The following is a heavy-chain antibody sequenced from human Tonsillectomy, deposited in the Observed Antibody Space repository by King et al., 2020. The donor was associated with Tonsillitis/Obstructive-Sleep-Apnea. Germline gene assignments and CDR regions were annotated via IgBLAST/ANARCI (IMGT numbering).Heavy chain of an antibody. V-gene: IGHV1-3*01. CDR1: GYTFTTYA. Sequence: QLVQSGAEVKKPGASVKVSCKASGYTFTTYAMHWVRQAPGQRLEWMAWINPGNGNTKYSQKFQGRVTITRDTSASTHYMELSSLRSEDTAVYYCAREGCSSTRCYDRPYDYWGQGTRVTVSS. CDR2: INPGNGNT. D-gene: IGHD2-2*01. J-gene: IGHJ4*02. CDR3: AREGCSSTRCYDRPYDY.